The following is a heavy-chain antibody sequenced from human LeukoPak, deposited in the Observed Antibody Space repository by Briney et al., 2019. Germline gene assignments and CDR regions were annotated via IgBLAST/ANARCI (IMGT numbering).Heavy chain of an antibody. CDR2: IIPIFGTA. Sequence: SVKVSCKASGGTFISYAISWVRQAPGQGLEWMGGIIPIFGTANYAQKFQGRVTITTDESTSTAYMELSSLRSEDTAVYYCARDSFYDSSGYNWFDPWGQGTLVTVSS. J-gene: IGHJ5*02. V-gene: IGHV1-69*05. CDR3: ARDSFYDSSGYNWFDP. CDR1: GGTFISYA. D-gene: IGHD3-22*01.